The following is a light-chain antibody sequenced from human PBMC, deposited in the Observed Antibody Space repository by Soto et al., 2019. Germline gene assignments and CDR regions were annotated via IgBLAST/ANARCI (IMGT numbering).Light chain of an antibody. CDR3: QQYGSSLGT. J-gene: IGKJ1*01. CDR2: GAS. V-gene: IGKV3-20*01. CDR1: QSVSSSY. Sequence: EIVLTQSPGTLSLSPGERATLSCRASQSVSSSYLAWYQQKPGQAPRLLIYGASSRATGIPDRFSGSGSGTDYTLTISRLEPEDSEVYYCQQYGSSLGTFGQGTKV.